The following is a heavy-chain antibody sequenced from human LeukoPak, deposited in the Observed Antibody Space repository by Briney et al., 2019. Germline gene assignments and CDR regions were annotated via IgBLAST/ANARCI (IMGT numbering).Heavy chain of an antibody. J-gene: IGHJ4*02. V-gene: IGHV3-66*01. CDR3: AKDRRSPPQYYFDY. CDR1: GFTVSSNY. Sequence: GGSLTLSCAASGFTVSSNYMSWVRQAPGKGLEWVSVIYSGGSTYYADSVKGRFTISRDNSKNTLYLQMNSLRAEDTAVYYCAKDRRSPPQYYFDYWGQGTLVTVSS. CDR2: IYSGGST.